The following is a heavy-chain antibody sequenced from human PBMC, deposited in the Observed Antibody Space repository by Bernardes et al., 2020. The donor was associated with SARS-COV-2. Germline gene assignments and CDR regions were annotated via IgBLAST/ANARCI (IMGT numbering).Heavy chain of an antibody. V-gene: IGHV4-34*01. J-gene: IGHJ4*02. Sequence: SETLSLTCAVYGAPFSASHFWNWIRQSPGKGLEWIGEMNHRGSSNYSPSLKSRFTMSLDTSKNQFSLRLTSVTAADTAVYYCARGRRWGVVILTDAKVLDSWGQGTLVTVSS. CDR1: GAPFSASHF. D-gene: IGHD2-2*01. CDR2: MNHRGSS. CDR3: ARGRRWGVVILTDAKVLDS.